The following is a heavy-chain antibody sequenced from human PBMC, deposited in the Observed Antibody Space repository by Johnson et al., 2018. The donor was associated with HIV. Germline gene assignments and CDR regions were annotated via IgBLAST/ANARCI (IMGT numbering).Heavy chain of an antibody. D-gene: IGHD6-13*01. CDR3: ARSSRWDSSSWYSFAPCAFDI. V-gene: IGHV3-7*04. Sequence: VQLVESGGGLVQPGGSLRLSCAASGFTFSSYWMSWVRQAPGKGLEWVAHITQDGSEKYYVASVKGRFTIPRDTAKNSLYLQMNRLRAEDTAVYYCARSSRWDSSSWYSFAPCAFDIWGQGTMVTVSS. CDR2: ITQDGSEK. CDR1: GFTFSSYW. J-gene: IGHJ3*02.